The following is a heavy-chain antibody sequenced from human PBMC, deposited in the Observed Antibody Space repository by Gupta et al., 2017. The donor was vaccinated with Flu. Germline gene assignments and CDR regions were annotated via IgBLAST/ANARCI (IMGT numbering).Heavy chain of an antibody. D-gene: IGHD3-3*01. J-gene: IGHJ3*02. CDR3: ARSAGTYDSPEAFDI. Sequence: QAPGQGLEWMGGIIPIFGKANYAQIFQGRVTITADESTSTTYITLTSLKSEDTAIYYWARSAGTYDSPEAFDIWGQGTLVVVSS. V-gene: IGHV1-69*01. CDR2: IIPIFGKA.